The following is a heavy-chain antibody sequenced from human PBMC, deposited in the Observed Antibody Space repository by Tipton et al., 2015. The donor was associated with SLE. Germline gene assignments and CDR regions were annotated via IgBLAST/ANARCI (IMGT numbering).Heavy chain of an antibody. CDR2: ISTYNGNT. V-gene: IGHV1-18*01. Sequence: QLVQSGPEVKKPGASVKVSCKASGYTFSNYGISWVRQAPGQGLEWVGWISTYNGNTNSAQKLQDRVTLTTDSSTSTTYMELRSLRSDDTAVYYCARSVVATTDFDDWGGGTLVTVSS. D-gene: IGHD5-12*01. CDR3: ARSVVATTDFDD. CDR1: GYTFSNYG. J-gene: IGHJ4*02.